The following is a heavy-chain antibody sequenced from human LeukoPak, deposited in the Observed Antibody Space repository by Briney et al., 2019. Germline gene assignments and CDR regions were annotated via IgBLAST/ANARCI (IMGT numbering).Heavy chain of an antibody. J-gene: IGHJ5*02. D-gene: IGHD3-10*01. CDR3: ARDGWFGDYNWFDP. Sequence: GESLRLSCAAFGFTFSSYSMNWVRQAPGKGLEWVSYIISASNTIYYADSVKGRFTISRDNAKNSLYLQMNSLRAEDTAMYYCARDGWFGDYNWFDPWGQGTLVTVSS. CDR2: IISASNTI. CDR1: GFTFSSYS. V-gene: IGHV3-48*01.